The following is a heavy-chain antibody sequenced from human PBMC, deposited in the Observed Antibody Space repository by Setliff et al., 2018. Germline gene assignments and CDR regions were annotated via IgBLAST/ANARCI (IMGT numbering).Heavy chain of an antibody. J-gene: IGHJ4*02. CDR3: ASSRDYNFWSGYYSPLDY. CDR2: IIPIFGTA. CDR1: GGTFSSYA. V-gene: IGHV1-69*13. Sequence: SVKVSCKASGGTFSSYAISWVRQAPGQGLEWMGGIIPIFGTANYAQKFQGRVTITADESTSTAYMELSSLRSEDTAVYYCASSRDYNFWSGYYSPLDYWGKGTLVT. D-gene: IGHD3-3*01.